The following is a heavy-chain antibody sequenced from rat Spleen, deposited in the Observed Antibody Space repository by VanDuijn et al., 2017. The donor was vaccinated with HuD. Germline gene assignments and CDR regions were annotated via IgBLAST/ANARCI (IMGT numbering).Heavy chain of an antibody. CDR2: ISSGGGCT. Sequence: EVQLVESGGGLVQPGRSLKLSCAASGFTFSSFPMAWVRQAPKKGLEWVASISSGGGCTYYPDSVKGRFTISRDNAKSTLYLQMDSLRSEDTASYYCARHGAYNNYGWFAYWGQGTLVTVSS. J-gene: IGHJ3*01. V-gene: IGHV5-25*01. CDR1: GFTFSSFP. D-gene: IGHD1-10*01. CDR3: ARHGAYNNYGWFAY.